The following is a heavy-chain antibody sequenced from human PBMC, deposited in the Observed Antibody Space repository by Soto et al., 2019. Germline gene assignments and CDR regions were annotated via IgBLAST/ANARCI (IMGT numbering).Heavy chain of an antibody. CDR2: IKEDGSEK. V-gene: IGHV3-7*03. CDR1: GFTFSTFW. D-gene: IGHD3-10*01. J-gene: IGHJ4*02. Sequence: EVLLVESGGGLVQPGGSLRLSCAASGFTFSTFWMDWVRQAPGKGLEWVAKIKEDGSEKYYADSVKGRFITSRDNARNSVYLQMNSLRAEDTALYYCARVRPGNYRDYWGQGTLVTVSS. CDR3: ARVRPGNYRDY.